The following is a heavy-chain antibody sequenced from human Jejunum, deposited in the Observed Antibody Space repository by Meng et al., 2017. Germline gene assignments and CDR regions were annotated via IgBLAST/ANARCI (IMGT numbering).Heavy chain of an antibody. V-gene: IGHV3-15*01. Sequence: GESLKISCATSEINFSKAWMTWVRQVPGKGLEWVGRIKSKADGETTDYAAPVKGRFTISRDDSKDTLYLQMNSLKTEDTAMYYCTRGGPEGNYFDYWGQGTLVTVSS. J-gene: IGHJ4*02. CDR3: TRGGPEGNYFDY. CDR1: EINFSKAW. D-gene: IGHD3-10*01. CDR2: IKSKADGETT.